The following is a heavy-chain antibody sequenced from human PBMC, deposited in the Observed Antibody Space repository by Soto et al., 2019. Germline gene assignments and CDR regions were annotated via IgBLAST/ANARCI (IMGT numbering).Heavy chain of an antibody. Sequence: GGSLRLSCAASGFTFSSYAMSWVRQAPGKGLEWVSAISGSGGSTYYADSVKGRFTISRDNSKNTLYLQMNSLRAEDTAVYYCAKQRSSWYPPLQVDPWGQGTLVTVYS. D-gene: IGHD6-13*01. CDR1: GFTFSSYA. J-gene: IGHJ5*02. CDR3: AKQRSSWYPPLQVDP. CDR2: ISGSGGST. V-gene: IGHV3-23*01.